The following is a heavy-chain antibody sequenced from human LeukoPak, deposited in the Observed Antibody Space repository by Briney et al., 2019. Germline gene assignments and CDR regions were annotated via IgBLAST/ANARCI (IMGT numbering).Heavy chain of an antibody. CDR1: GGSISSYY. CDR3: ARVPWGYYGSGTFRGNGTDV. CDR2: IYYSGST. D-gene: IGHD3-10*01. V-gene: IGHV4-59*01. Sequence: SETLSLTCTVSGGSISSYYWSWIRQPPGKGLEWIGYIYYSGSTNYNPSLKSRVTISVDTFKNQFSLKLSSVTAADTAVYYCARVPWGYYGSGTFRGNGTDVWGQETTVTVSS. J-gene: IGHJ6*02.